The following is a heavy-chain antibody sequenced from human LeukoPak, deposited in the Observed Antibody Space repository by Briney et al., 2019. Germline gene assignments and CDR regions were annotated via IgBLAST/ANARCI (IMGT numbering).Heavy chain of an antibody. D-gene: IGHD3-10*01. CDR3: ARGRYYGSGSYPSYFDY. CDR1: GFTFDDYG. Sequence: GGSLRLSCAASGFTFDDYGMSWVRQAPGKGLEWVSGINWNGGSTGYADSVKGRFTISRDNAKNSLYLQMNSLRAEDTAVYYCARGRYYGSGSYPSYFDYWGQGTLVTVSS. CDR2: INWNGGST. J-gene: IGHJ4*02. V-gene: IGHV3-20*04.